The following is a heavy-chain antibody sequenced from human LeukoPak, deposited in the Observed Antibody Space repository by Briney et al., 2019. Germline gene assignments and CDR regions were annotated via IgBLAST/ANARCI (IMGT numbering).Heavy chain of an antibody. J-gene: IGHJ4*02. CDR1: GFTFSSYG. Sequence: GGSLRLSCAASGFTFSSYGMHWVRQAPGKGLEWVAVISSDGGNKYYADSVKGRFTISRDSAKNSLYLQMNSLRAEDTAVYYCARGVPYDSWSGPHYSDYWGQGTLVTVSS. CDR2: ISSDGGNK. V-gene: IGHV3-30*03. CDR3: ARGVPYDSWSGPHYSDY. D-gene: IGHD3-3*01.